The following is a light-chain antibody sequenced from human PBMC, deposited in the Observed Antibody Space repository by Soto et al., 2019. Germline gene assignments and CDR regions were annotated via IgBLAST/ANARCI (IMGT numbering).Light chain of an antibody. Sequence: DIQMTQSHSTLSGSVGDRVTITCRASQTISSWLAWYQQKPGKAPKLLIYKASTLKSGVPSRFSGSGSGTEFTLTISSLQPDDFATYYCQQYNSYQGTFGQGTKVDIK. V-gene: IGKV1-5*03. CDR2: KAS. CDR3: QQYNSYQGT. CDR1: QTISSW. J-gene: IGKJ1*01.